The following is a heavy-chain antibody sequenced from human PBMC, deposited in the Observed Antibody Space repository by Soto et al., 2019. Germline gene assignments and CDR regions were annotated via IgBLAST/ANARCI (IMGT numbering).Heavy chain of an antibody. CDR3: TRDASRDSSTRGWFDP. CDR1: VFTFLSFT. V-gene: IGHV3-21*01. J-gene: IGHJ5*02. CDR2: ISSNSAYI. D-gene: IGHD6-13*01. Sequence: GWSLRLACASSVFTFLSFTMKWVRQAPGKGLEWVSTISSNSAYIYYTDALRGRFTISRDNAKNSLHLQMNSLRAEDTAVYYCTRDASRDSSTRGWFDPWGPGTLVTVSS.